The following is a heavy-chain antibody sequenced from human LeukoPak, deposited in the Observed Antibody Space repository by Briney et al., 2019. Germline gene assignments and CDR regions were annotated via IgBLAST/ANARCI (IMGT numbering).Heavy chain of an antibody. D-gene: IGHD6-19*01. J-gene: IGHJ4*02. Sequence: SETLSLTCTVSGGSISIYYWSWIRQPPGKGLEWIGYIYYSGSTNYNPSLKSRVTISVDTSKNQFSLKLSSVTAADTAVYYCARGGHQWLSPTFDYWGQGTLVTVSS. CDR1: GGSISIYY. V-gene: IGHV4-59*01. CDR2: IYYSGST. CDR3: ARGGHQWLSPTFDY.